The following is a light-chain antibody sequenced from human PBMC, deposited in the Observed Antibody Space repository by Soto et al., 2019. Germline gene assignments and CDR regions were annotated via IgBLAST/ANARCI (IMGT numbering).Light chain of an antibody. J-gene: IGKJ5*01. CDR3: QHFCSSPIT. CDR2: GAS. Sequence: EIVLTQSPGTLSLSPGEGATLSCRASQSVSSSYIAWYQQRPGQTPSLLIYGASTRATGIPDRFSGSGSGTHFTLTISRMEPGDFAVYYCQHFCSSPITFGQGTRLEIK. V-gene: IGKV3-20*01. CDR1: QSVSSSY.